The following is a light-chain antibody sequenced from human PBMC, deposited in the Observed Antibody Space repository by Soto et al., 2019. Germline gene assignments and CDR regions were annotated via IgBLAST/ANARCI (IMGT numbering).Light chain of an antibody. J-gene: IGKJ1*01. CDR3: QQHYIHWT. CDR1: QNINRL. Sequence: DIQVTQSPSTLSASVGDRVTITCRASQNINRLLAWYQQKPGKAPQLLIYDASTLESGAPSRFSGSGSGTEFTLSISSLQPDDFATYYRQQHYIHWTFGQGTKVDIK. CDR2: DAS. V-gene: IGKV1-5*01.